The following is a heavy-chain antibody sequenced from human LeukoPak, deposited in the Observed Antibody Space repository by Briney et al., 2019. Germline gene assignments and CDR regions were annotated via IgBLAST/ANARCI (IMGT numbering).Heavy chain of an antibody. CDR3: ARGVGRVGSNFDF. CDR2: ISASSSAI. V-gene: IGHV3-48*01. D-gene: IGHD1-26*01. Sequence: GGSLRLSCVASGFSLGDFAMDWVRQAPGKGLEWVSYISASSSAIFYGDSVKGRFTISRDNAKNSLFLQMDNLRAEYTAVYYCARGVGRVGSNFDFWGQGTLVTVSS. CDR1: GFSLGDFA. J-gene: IGHJ4*02.